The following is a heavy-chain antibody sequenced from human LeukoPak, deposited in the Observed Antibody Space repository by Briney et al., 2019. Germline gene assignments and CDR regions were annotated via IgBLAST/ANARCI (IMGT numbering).Heavy chain of an antibody. CDR2: ISYDGSNK. J-gene: IGHJ4*02. Sequence: GGSLRLSCAASGFTFSSYGMHWVRQAPGKGLEWVAVISYDGSNKYYADSVKGRFTISRDNSKNTLYLQMNSLRAEDTAVYYCAKLHNNGAVAGIGTYEFDYWGLGTLVTVSS. CDR1: GFTFSSYG. CDR3: AKLHNNGAVAGIGTYEFDY. V-gene: IGHV3-30*18. D-gene: IGHD6-19*01.